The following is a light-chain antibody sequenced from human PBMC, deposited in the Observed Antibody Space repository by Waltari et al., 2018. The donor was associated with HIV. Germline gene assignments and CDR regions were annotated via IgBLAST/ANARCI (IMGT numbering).Light chain of an antibody. CDR3: QQYGSSLFT. J-gene: IGKJ3*01. V-gene: IGKV3-20*01. Sequence: EIVLTQSPGTLSLSPGERATLSCRASQSVSNTYLAWYQQKPGQARRLLIYGASSRATGIPDRFTGSGSGTDFTLTISRLEPEDFAVYYCQQYGSSLFTFRPGTKWISN. CDR1: QSVSNTY. CDR2: GAS.